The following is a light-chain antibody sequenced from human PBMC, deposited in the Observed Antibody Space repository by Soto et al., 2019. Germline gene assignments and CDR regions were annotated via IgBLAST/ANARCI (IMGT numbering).Light chain of an antibody. J-gene: IGKJ4*01. CDR2: DGS. Sequence: DIQMTQSPSSLSASVGDRVTITCQASQDISNYLHWYQQKPGKAPKLLIYDGSNVETGVPSRFRGSGSGTEFTVTLGTQRPEDIATYCCPQYGHRLLTFGRGTKVEIK. CDR3: PQYGHRLLT. V-gene: IGKV1-33*01. CDR1: QDISNY.